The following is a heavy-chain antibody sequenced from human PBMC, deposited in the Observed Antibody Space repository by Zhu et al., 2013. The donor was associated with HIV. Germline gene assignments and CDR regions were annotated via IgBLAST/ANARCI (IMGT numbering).Heavy chain of an antibody. CDR1: GYTFTTYA. CDR2: INPDSGDT. Sequence: QVQLVQSGAEVKRPGASVKISCKPSGYTFTTYAIHWVRQAPGQGPEWMGWINPDSGDTDYAQKFQGRVTMTRDTSIVTAYMDLTGLTSDDTAVYYCARAEKVGDWWSWFDPWGQGTLVTVSS. CDR3: ARAEKVGDWWSWFDP. J-gene: IGHJ5*02. V-gene: IGHV1-2*02. D-gene: IGHD2-8*02.